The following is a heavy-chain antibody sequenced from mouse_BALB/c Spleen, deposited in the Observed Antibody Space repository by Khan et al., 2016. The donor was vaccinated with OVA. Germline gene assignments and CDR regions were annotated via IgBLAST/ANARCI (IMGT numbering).Heavy chain of an antibody. CDR3: ARNREPDYFDY. J-gene: IGHJ2*01. CDR2: IWAGGST. V-gene: IGHV2-9*02. Sequence: QVQLKESGPGLVAPSQSLSITCTVSGFSLTNYGVHWVRQPPGKGLEWLGVIWAGGSTNYNSALMSRLSISKDDSKSQVFLKMNSLQTDDTAMYFCARNREPDYFDYWGQGTTLTVSS. CDR1: GFSLTNYG.